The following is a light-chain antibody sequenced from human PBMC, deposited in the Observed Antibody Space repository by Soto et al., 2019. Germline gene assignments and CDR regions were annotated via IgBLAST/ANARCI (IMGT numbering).Light chain of an antibody. Sequence: EIVLTQSPATLSLSPGERATLSCRASQSFSTYLAWYQQKSGQAPRLLIYDISHRATGVPARFSGSASGTDFTLTISSLEPEDFALYFCQHRASWPWTFGQGTKVEIK. J-gene: IGKJ1*01. CDR1: QSFSTY. CDR2: DIS. CDR3: QHRASWPWT. V-gene: IGKV3-11*01.